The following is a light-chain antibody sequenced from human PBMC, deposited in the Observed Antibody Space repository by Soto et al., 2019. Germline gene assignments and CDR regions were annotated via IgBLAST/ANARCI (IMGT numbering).Light chain of an antibody. CDR3: QQYHSYSVT. Sequence: TRMTPSPSTLSASVGDRVTITCRGSQRISTWVAWYQQHPGKAPHVLIYQASSLESGVPSRFSGSGSRTEFTLTISSLQPDDFATYYCQQYHSYSVTFGQGTKVDIK. V-gene: IGKV1-5*03. J-gene: IGKJ1*01. CDR1: QRISTW. CDR2: QAS.